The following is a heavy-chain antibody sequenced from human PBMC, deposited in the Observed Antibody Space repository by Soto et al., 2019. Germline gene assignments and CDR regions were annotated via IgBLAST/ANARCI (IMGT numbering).Heavy chain of an antibody. CDR2: VNPLSTHI. J-gene: IGHJ3*01. V-gene: IGHV3-21*01. CDR1: GFTFSSYH. Sequence: EVQLVESGGGLVVPGGPLSLSCVASGFTFSSYHMSWVRQAPGKGLEWVSSVNPLSTHIYYADSVRGRFAISRDHSKNSLYLQMNSLRTEDAAVYYCARGYCGGGGCYLRRDPFDVWGQGTLVTVSS. D-gene: IGHD2-15*01. CDR3: ARGYCGGGGCYLRRDPFDV.